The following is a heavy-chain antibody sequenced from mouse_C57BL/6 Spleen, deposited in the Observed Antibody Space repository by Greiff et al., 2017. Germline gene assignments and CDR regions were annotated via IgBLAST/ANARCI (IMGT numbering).Heavy chain of an antibody. V-gene: IGHV6-3*01. CDR3: TPIYDGYYWLAY. D-gene: IGHD2-3*01. J-gene: IGHJ3*01. Sequence: EVQRVESGGGLVQPGGSMKLSCVASGFTFSNYLMNWVRQSPEQGLEWVALIRLKSDNYATHYAESVKGRFTSSRNDSKSSVNLQMNNVRAEDTGIYYCTPIYDGYYWLAYWGQGTLVTVSA. CDR1: GFTFSNYL. CDR2: IRLKSDNYAT.